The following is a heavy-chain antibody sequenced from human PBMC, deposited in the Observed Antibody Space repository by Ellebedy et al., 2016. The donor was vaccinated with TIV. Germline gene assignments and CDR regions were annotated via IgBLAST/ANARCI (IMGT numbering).Heavy chain of an antibody. CDR3: ARSIDGYNFIGDY. V-gene: IGHV3-74*01. CDR1: GFTFSSYW. CDR2: INSDGSST. Sequence: PGGSLRLSCAASGFTFSSYWMHWVRQAPGKGLVWVSRINSDGSSTSYADSVKGRFTISRDNAKNTLYLQMNSLRAEDTAVYYCARSIDGYNFIGDYWGQGTLVTVSS. J-gene: IGHJ4*02. D-gene: IGHD5-24*01.